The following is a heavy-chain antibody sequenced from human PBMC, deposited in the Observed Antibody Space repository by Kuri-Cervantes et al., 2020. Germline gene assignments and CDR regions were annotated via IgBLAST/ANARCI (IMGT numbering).Heavy chain of an antibody. D-gene: IGHD3-10*01. CDR2: ISGSGGST. Sequence: ETLSLTCAASGFTFSSYAMSWVRQAPGKGLEWVSAISGSGGSTYYADSVKGRFTIPRDNSKNTLYLQMNSLRAEDTAVYYCARDLRGGGYYFDYWGQGTLVTVSS. CDR1: GFTFSSYA. V-gene: IGHV3-23*01. CDR3: ARDLRGGGYYFDY. J-gene: IGHJ4*02.